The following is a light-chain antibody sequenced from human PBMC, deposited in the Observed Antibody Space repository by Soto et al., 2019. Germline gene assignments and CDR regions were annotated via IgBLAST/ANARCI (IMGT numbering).Light chain of an antibody. J-gene: IGKJ1*01. CDR3: QQSYSYPRT. V-gene: IGKV1-39*01. CDR1: QTVSTY. CDR2: ATS. Sequence: DTQMTHSPSSLSASVGDRISITCRASQTVSTYLNWYQQKPGKAPTLLISATSSLHSEVPLRFSGSGSGTDFTLTIRSLQPEDFATYYCQQSYSYPRTFGQGTKVDIK.